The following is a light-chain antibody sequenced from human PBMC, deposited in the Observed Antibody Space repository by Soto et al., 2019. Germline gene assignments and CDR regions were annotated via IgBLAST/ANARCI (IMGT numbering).Light chain of an antibody. CDR3: SSHGGSNNFYV. CDR2: EVS. V-gene: IGLV2-8*01. Sequence: QSVLTQPPSASGSPGQSVTISCTGTSSDIGAYNYVSWYQQHPGKAPKLMIFEVSKRPSGVPDRFSASKSGNTASLTVSGLQAEDEADYYCSSHGGSNNFYVFGTGTKVT. CDR1: SSDIGAYNY. J-gene: IGLJ1*01.